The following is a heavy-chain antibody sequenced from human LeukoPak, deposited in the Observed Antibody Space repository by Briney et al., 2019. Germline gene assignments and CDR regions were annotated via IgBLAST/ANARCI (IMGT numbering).Heavy chain of an antibody. CDR2: INDRGHT. J-gene: IGHJ4*02. D-gene: IGHD4-23*01. CDR3: ARDPTTVVTLPYYFDF. V-gene: IGHV4-34*01. Sequence: SETLSLTCAVHGGPFSDYHWNWIRQSPGKGLEWIGEINDRGHTNYNPSLKSRVTISVDTSKKQFSLRLSSVTAADTAVYYCARDPTTVVTLPYYFDFWGQGTLVAVSS. CDR1: GGPFSDYH.